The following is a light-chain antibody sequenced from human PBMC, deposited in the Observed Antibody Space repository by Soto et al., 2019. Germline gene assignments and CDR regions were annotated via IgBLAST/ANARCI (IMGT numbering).Light chain of an antibody. J-gene: IGKJ5*01. Sequence: IVLTQSPGTLSLSPGERATLSCRASQNVTSSYLAWYQQKPGQAPRLLIYGASSRATGIPARFSGSGSGTDFTLTISSLEPGDFAVYYCQQRNDWQVTFGQGTRLEI. CDR3: QQRNDWQVT. CDR2: GAS. V-gene: IGKV3D-20*02. CDR1: QNVTSSY.